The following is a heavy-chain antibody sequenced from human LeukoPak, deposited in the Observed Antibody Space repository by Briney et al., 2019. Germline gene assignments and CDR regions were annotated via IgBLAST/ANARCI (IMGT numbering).Heavy chain of an antibody. CDR2: IYYSGNT. V-gene: IGHV4-39*01. CDR3: ARFSPRQEVVAAIPLIDY. J-gene: IGHJ4*02. D-gene: IGHD2-15*01. Sequence: SETLSLTCSVSGGSISSGSSYWGWIRQPPGKGLEWIGGIYYSGNTYFNPSLKSRVTMSVDTSKNQFSLKLNSVTAADTAVYYCARFSPRQEVVAAIPLIDYWGQGTLVTVSS. CDR1: GGSISSGSSY.